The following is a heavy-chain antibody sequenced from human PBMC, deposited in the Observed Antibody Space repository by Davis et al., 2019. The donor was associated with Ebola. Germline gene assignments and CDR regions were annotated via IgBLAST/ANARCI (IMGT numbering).Heavy chain of an antibody. Sequence: PGGSLRLSCAASGFTFSSYSMNWVRQAPGKGLEWVSSISSSSSYIYYADSVKGRFTISRDNAKNSLYLQMNSLRAEDTAVYYCARERRLYSSSWDGFYFDYWGQGTLVTVSS. CDR1: GFTFSSYS. V-gene: IGHV3-21*01. J-gene: IGHJ4*02. D-gene: IGHD6-13*01. CDR2: ISSSSSYI. CDR3: ARERRLYSSSWDGFYFDY.